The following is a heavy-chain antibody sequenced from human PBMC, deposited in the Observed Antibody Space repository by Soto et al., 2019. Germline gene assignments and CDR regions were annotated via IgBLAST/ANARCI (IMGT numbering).Heavy chain of an antibody. CDR1: GGTFSSYA. Sequence: GASVKVSCKASGGTFSSYAMSWVRQAPGQGLEWMGGIIPIFGTANYAQKFQGRVTITADESTSTAYMELSSLRSEDTAVYYCARERNIHYYYYGMDVWGQGTTVTVSS. CDR2: IIPIFGTA. J-gene: IGHJ6*02. V-gene: IGHV1-69*13. CDR3: ARERNIHYYYYGMDV.